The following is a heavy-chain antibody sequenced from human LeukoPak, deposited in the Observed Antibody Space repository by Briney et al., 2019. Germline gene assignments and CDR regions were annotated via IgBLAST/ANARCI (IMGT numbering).Heavy chain of an antibody. D-gene: IGHD3-22*01. V-gene: IGHV3-21*01. CDR3: ARLSITMIVGGFDY. Sequence: GGSLRLSCAASGFTFSSYSMNWVRQAPGKGLEWVSSISSSSSYIYYADSVEGRFTISRDNAKNSLYLQMNSLRAEDTAVYYCARLSITMIVGGFDYWGQGTLVTVSP. J-gene: IGHJ4*02. CDR2: ISSSSSYI. CDR1: GFTFSSYS.